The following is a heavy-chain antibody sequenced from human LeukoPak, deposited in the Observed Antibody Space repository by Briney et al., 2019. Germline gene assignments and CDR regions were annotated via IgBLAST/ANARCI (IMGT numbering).Heavy chain of an antibody. D-gene: IGHD4-11*01. J-gene: IGHJ6*02. CDR2: MNPNNGNT. CDR3: ARPTSRPSRYYGMDV. CDR1: GYTFTSYD. Sequence: WASVKVSCKTSGYTFTSYDIMWVRRATGQGLEWMGWMNPNNGNTGYAQKFQGRVTMTSNTAISTAYMELSSLRSEDTAVYYCARPTSRPSRYYGMDVWGQGTTVTVSS. V-gene: IGHV1-8*01.